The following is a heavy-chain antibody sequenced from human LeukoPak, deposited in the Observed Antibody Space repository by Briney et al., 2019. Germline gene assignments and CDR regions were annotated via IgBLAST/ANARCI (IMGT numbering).Heavy chain of an antibody. J-gene: IGHJ3*02. CDR2: ISWNSGDI. Sequence: GGSLRLSCAASGFTFDDYAMHWVRQAPGKGLEWVSGISWNSGDIGYADSVKGRFTISGENAKNSLYLQMNSLRAGDTAVYYCARVFTARSGGYDAFDIWGQGTMVTVSS. V-gene: IGHV3-9*01. D-gene: IGHD6-25*01. CDR3: ARVFTARSGGYDAFDI. CDR1: GFTFDDYA.